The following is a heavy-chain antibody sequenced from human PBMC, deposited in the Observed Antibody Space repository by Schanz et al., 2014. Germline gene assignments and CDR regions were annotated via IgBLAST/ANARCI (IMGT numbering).Heavy chain of an antibody. CDR3: ARDGVDAAAGGNY. V-gene: IGHV1-3*01. D-gene: IGHD6-13*01. J-gene: IGHJ4*02. CDR1: GYSFISHA. Sequence: QVQLVQSGAEVKKPGASVKVSCKASGYSFISHAIHWVRQAPGQRLEWMGWINAGTGNTEYSQKFQGRVTMTRDTSTSTVYMELSSLRSEDTAVYYCARDGVDAAAGGNYWGQGTLVTVSS. CDR2: INAGTGNT.